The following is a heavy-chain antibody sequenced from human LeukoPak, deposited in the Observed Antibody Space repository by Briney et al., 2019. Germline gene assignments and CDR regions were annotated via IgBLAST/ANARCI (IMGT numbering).Heavy chain of an antibody. D-gene: IGHD1-26*01. CDR3: ARALYSGGLGRLDH. V-gene: IGHV1-2*02. J-gene: IGHJ4*02. CDR1: GYTFTGYY. CDR2: INPNSGGT. Sequence: ASVKVSCKASGYTFTGYYMHWVRQAPGQGLEWMGWINPNSGGTNYAQKFQGRVTMTRDTSISTAYMELSRLRSDDTAVYYCARALYSGGLGRLDHWGQRTLVTVSS.